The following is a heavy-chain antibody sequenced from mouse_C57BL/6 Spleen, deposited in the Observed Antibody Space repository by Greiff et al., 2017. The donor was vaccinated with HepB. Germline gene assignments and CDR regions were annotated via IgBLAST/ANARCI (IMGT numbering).Heavy chain of an antibody. D-gene: IGHD2-5*01. J-gene: IGHJ2*01. V-gene: IGHV1-72*01. Sequence: QVQLHQPGAELVKPGASVKLSCKASGYTFTSYWMHWVKQRPGRGLEWIGRIDPNSGGTKYNEKFKSKATLTVDKPSSTACMQLSSLTSEDSAVYYCARRGASYYSNYVYFDYWGQGTTLTVSS. CDR2: IDPNSGGT. CDR3: ARRGASYYSNYVYFDY. CDR1: GYTFTSYW.